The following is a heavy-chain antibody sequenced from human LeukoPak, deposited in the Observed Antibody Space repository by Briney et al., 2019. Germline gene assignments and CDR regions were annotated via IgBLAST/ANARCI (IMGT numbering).Heavy chain of an antibody. CDR3: ARESRRDGYKFDY. CDR2: IYYSGNT. D-gene: IGHD5-24*01. J-gene: IGHJ4*02. Sequence: SETLSLTCTLSGGSISSYYWSWIRQPPGKGLEWIGYIYYSGNTNYNPSLKSRLTISVDTSKNQFSLKLSSVTAADTAVYYCARESRRDGYKFDYWGQGTLVTVSS. V-gene: IGHV4-59*01. CDR1: GGSISSYY.